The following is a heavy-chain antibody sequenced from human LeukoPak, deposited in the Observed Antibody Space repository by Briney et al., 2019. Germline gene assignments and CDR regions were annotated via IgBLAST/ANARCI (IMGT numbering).Heavy chain of an antibody. CDR1: GGSFSGYY. CDR3: ARRSRSYYYGSGSYYGIFDY. V-gene: IGHV4-34*01. J-gene: IGHJ4*02. Sequence: PSETLSLTCAVYGGSFSGYYWSWIRQPPGKGLEWIGEINHSGSTNYNPSLMSRVTISVDKSKNQFSLKLSSVTAADTAVYYCARRSRSYYYGSGSYYGIFDYWGQGTLVTVSS. CDR2: INHSGST. D-gene: IGHD3-10*01.